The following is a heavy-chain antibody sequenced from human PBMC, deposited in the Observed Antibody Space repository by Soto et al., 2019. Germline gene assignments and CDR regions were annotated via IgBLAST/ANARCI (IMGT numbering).Heavy chain of an antibody. J-gene: IGHJ6*02. Sequence: ASVKVSCKASGYTFTGYYMHWVRQAPGQGLEWMGWINPNSGGTNYAQKLQGWVTMTRDTSISTAYMELSRLRSDDTAVYYCARGLDGSGYDYYYYYGMDVWGQGTTVTVSS. V-gene: IGHV1-2*04. CDR2: INPNSGGT. CDR3: ARGLDGSGYDYYYYYGMDV. D-gene: IGHD5-12*01. CDR1: GYTFTGYY.